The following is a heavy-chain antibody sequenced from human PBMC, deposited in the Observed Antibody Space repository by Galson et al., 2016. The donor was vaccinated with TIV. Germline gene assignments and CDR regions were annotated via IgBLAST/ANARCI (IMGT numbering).Heavy chain of an antibody. Sequence: SVKVSCKASGYTLSSYSLNWVRQAPGQGLEWVGWISSYNGNTNSAQKFQGRVTMTTDTSTNTAYMEMRSLTSDDPAVYYCARMPTKTFDFWSGYDNQFHMDVWGKGTTVTVSS. V-gene: IGHV1-18*04. CDR2: ISSYNGNT. CDR3: ARMPTKTFDFWSGYDNQFHMDV. CDR1: GYTLSSYS. D-gene: IGHD3-3*01. J-gene: IGHJ6*03.